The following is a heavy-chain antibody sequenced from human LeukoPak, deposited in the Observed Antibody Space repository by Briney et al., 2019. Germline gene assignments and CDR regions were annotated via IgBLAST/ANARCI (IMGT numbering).Heavy chain of an antibody. D-gene: IGHD6-6*01. CDR1: GFTFSYYG. Sequence: QAGGSLRLSCAASGFTFSYYGMHWVRQAPGKGLEWVAFIRYDGSINYYADSVKGRFTISRDNSKNTVFLQMNSLRAEDTAVYYCAKDNGGSRSSPSLPWGQGTLVTVSP. J-gene: IGHJ5*02. CDR2: IRYDGSIN. CDR3: AKDNGGSRSSPSLP. V-gene: IGHV3-30*02.